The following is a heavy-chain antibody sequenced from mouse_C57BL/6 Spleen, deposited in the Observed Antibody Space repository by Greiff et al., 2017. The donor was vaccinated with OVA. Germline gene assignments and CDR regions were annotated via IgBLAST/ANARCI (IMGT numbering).Heavy chain of an antibody. V-gene: IGHV1-80*01. Sequence: VQLQESGAELVKPGASVKISCKASGYAFSSYWMNWVKQRPGQGLEWIGQIYPGDGDTNYNGKFKGKATLTADKSSSTAYMQLSSLTSEDSAVYFCARSVYGNYESWYFDYWGQGTTLTVSS. CDR3: ARSVYGNYESWYFDY. D-gene: IGHD2-1*01. CDR2: IYPGDGDT. J-gene: IGHJ2*01. CDR1: GYAFSSYW.